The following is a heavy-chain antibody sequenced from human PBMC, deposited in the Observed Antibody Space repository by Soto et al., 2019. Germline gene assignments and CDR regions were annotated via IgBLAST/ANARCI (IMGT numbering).Heavy chain of an antibody. V-gene: IGHV1-69*13. CDR1: GVTFSSYA. D-gene: IGHD1-1*01. CDR2: IIPIFGTA. CDR3: ARGGTTGTTLYYCYGMDV. Sequence: SVKVSCKASGVTFSSYAISWVRQAPGQGLEWMGGIIPIFGTANYAQKFQGRVTITADESTSTAYMELSSLRSEDTAVYYCARGGTTGTTLYYCYGMDVWGQGTTVTVSS. J-gene: IGHJ6*02.